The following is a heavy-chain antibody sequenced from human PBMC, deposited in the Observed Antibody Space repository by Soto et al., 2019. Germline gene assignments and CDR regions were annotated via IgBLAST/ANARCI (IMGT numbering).Heavy chain of an antibody. V-gene: IGHV3-33*01. CDR3: ARELGSGSLFRSYYYYYYGMDV. CDR2: IWYDGSNK. J-gene: IGHJ6*02. Sequence: GGSLRLSCAASGFTFSSYGMLWVRQAPGKGLKWVAVIWYDGSNKYYADSVKGRFTISRDNSKNTLYLQMNSLRAEDTAVYYCARELGSGSLFRSYYYYYYGMDVWGQGTTVTVSS. D-gene: IGHD3-10*01. CDR1: GFTFSSYG.